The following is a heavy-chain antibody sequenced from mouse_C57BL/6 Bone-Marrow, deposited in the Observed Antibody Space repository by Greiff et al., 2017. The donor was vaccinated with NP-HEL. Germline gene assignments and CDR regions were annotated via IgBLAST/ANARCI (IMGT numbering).Heavy chain of an antibody. D-gene: IGHD3-3*01. V-gene: IGHV3-6*01. Sequence: EVQVVESGPGLVKPSQSLSLTCSVTGYSITSGYYWNWIRQFPGNKLEWMGYISYDGSNNYNPSLKNRISITRDTSKNQFFLKLNSVTTEDTATYYCARGDFGAGTWFAYWGQGTLVTVSA. CDR1: GYSITSGYY. CDR3: ARGDFGAGTWFAY. CDR2: ISYDGSN. J-gene: IGHJ3*01.